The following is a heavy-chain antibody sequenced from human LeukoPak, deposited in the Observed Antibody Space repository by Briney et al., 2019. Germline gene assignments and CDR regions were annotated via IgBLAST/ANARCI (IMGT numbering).Heavy chain of an antibody. Sequence: GGSLRLSCAASGFTFSSYAMHWVRQAPGKGLEWVAVISYDGSNKYYADSVKGRFTISRDNSKNTLYLQMNSLRTEDTALYYCAKERVRYFDWLSGFWFDPWGQGTLVTVSS. J-gene: IGHJ5*02. V-gene: IGHV3-30*04. CDR2: ISYDGSNK. CDR1: GFTFSSYA. CDR3: AKERVRYFDWLSGFWFDP. D-gene: IGHD3-9*01.